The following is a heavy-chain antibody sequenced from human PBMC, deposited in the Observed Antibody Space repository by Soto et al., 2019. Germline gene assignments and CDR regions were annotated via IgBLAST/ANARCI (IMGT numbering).Heavy chain of an antibody. CDR2: ISGSGGDT. CDR3: AKDRYTYNTAGFDY. V-gene: IGHV3-23*01. Sequence: GGSLRLACSVSGFTFSNFAMSWVRQAPGKGLEWVSAISGSGGDTWYKDSVEGRFTISRDNSKNTLFLHLSSLRSEDTAIYYCAKDRYTYNTAGFDYWGQGTLVTVSS. D-gene: IGHD3-16*02. J-gene: IGHJ4*02. CDR1: GFTFSNFA.